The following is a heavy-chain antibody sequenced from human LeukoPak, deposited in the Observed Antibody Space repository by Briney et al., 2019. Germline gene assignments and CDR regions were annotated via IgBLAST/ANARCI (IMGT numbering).Heavy chain of an antibody. D-gene: IGHD2/OR15-2a*01. V-gene: IGHV4-59*08. CDR2: ISDIGSI. Sequence: SETLSLTCTVSGGSMYSYYWSWIRQPPGEGLEWIAYISDIGSINYNPSLKSRVTISLDTSKNQFSLKLSSVTAADTAVYYCAGHHPRNTVDFWGQGTLVTVSS. CDR3: AGHHPRNTVDF. J-gene: IGHJ4*02. CDR1: GGSMYSYY.